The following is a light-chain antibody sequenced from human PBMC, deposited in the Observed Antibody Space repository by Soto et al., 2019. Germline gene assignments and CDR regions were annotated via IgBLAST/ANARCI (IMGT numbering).Light chain of an antibody. V-gene: IGKV3-20*01. CDR2: GVS. CDR1: QSVRSDY. Sequence: EIVLTQSPDTLSVSPGQRATLSCRASQSVRSDYFAWYQQKPGQAPRVIIFGVSTRATGVPDRFSGSGSGTEFTLTISRLEPEDFATYYCQQSYSSPPTFGQGTKVDIK. J-gene: IGKJ1*01. CDR3: QQSYSSPPT.